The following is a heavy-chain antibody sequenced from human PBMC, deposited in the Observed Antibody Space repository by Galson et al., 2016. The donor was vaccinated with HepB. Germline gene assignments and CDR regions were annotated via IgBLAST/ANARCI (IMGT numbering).Heavy chain of an antibody. J-gene: IGHJ6*02. Sequence: LRLSCAASGFTFTTYEMTWVRQPPGKGLEWIREINHSGGTYYNPSLQSRVTISVDTSKNQFSLKLSSVTAADTAVYYCAFKYYDILTGYATDHYYYYGMDVWGQGNTVTVSS. CDR1: GFTFTTYE. CDR2: INHSGGT. V-gene: IGHV4-34*08. D-gene: IGHD3-9*01. CDR3: AFKYYDILTGYATDHYYYYGMDV.